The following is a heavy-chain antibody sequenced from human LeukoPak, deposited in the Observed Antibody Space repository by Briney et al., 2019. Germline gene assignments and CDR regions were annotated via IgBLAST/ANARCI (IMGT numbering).Heavy chain of an antibody. CDR3: ARTYDFGRGPPGDAFDN. CDR1: GFTFTMFG. J-gene: IGHJ3*02. D-gene: IGHD3-3*01. V-gene: IGHV3-48*01. CDR2: IDARSGIV. Sequence: GGSLRLSCAASGFTFTMFGMNWVRQAPGKGLEWVSYIDARSGIVYYADSVQGRFTISRDDAKDSVFLQMNSLRVDDTAVYYCARTYDFGRGPPGDAFDNWGQGTLVTVPS.